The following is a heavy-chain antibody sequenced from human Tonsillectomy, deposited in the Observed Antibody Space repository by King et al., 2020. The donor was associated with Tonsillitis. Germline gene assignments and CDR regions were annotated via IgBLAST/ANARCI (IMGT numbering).Heavy chain of an antibody. CDR3: AREADILSGSPRVFGF. V-gene: IGHV3-23*04. D-gene: IGHD3-9*01. CDR1: GCTFDGYA. J-gene: IGHJ4*02. Sequence: VQLVQSGGGLVNRGGFLRLSCASSGCTFDGYAMTWVRQAPGGGLEWGAHITGKGFGAHSADSVKGRFTISRETSMNTLYVQMSSRRVDDTAVYFCAREADILSGSPRVFGFWGQGTLVAVSS. CDR2: ITGKGFGA.